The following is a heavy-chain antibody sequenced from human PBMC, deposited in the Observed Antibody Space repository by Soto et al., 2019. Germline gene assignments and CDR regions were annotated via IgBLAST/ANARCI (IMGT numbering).Heavy chain of an antibody. Sequence: SETLSLTCTVSGGSISSYYWSWIRQPPGKGLEWIGYIYYSGSTNYNPSLKSRVTISVDTSKNQFSLKLSSVTAADTAVYYCARHRPYCSGGSCYFRSGPYYYYMDVWGKGTTVTVSS. D-gene: IGHD2-15*01. CDR1: GGSISSYY. J-gene: IGHJ6*03. CDR2: IYYSGST. V-gene: IGHV4-59*08. CDR3: ARHRPYCSGGSCYFRSGPYYYYMDV.